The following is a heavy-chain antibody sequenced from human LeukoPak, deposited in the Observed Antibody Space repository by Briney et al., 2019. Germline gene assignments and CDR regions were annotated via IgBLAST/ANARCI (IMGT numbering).Heavy chain of an antibody. CDR3: AKDPSGSATLYFDY. V-gene: IGHV3-9*01. CDR2: ISWNSGSI. Sequence: GGSLRLSCAASGFTFSGCWMKWVRQAPGKGLEWVSGISWNSGSIGYADSVKGRFTISRDNAKNSLYLQMNGLRAEDTALYYCAKDPSGSATLYFDYWGQGTLVTVSS. J-gene: IGHJ4*02. CDR1: GFTFSGCW. D-gene: IGHD2-15*01.